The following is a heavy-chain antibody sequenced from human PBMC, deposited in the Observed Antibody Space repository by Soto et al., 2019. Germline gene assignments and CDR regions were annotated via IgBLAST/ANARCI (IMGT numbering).Heavy chain of an antibody. V-gene: IGHV1-3*05. CDR3: ARAVAVPADFDY. J-gene: IGHJ4*02. CDR2: INAGNGNT. D-gene: IGHD6-19*01. Sequence: QVQLVQSGAEEKKPGASVKVSCKASGYTFTGYAMHSVRQAPGQRLEWMGWINAGNGNTKYSQKFQGRVTITRDTSASAAYMELSSLSSEDTAVYYCARAVAVPADFDYWGQGTLVTVSS. CDR1: GYTFTGYA.